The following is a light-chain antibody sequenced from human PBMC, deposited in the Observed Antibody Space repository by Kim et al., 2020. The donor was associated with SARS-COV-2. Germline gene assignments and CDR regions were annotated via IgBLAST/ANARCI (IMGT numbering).Light chain of an antibody. Sequence: EVVLTQSPGTLSLSPGERATLSCRASQSFSSSYLAWYLQKPGQAPRLLIYGAYIMATGIPDRFSGSGSGTDFTLTISSLAPEDFAVYYCQHYGDSAYTFGQGTKLEI. J-gene: IGKJ2*01. CDR3: QHYGDSAYT. V-gene: IGKV3-20*01. CDR1: QSFSSSY. CDR2: GAY.